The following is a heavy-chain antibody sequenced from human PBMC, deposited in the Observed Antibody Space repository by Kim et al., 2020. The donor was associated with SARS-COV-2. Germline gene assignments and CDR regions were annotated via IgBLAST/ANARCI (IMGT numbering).Heavy chain of an antibody. Sequence: SVKVSCKASGGTFSSYTISWVRQAPGQGLEWMGRIIPILGIANYAQKFQGRVTITADKSTSTAYMELSSLRSEDTAVYYCARARNYDILTGYYSYYYYGMDVWGQGTTVTVSS. J-gene: IGHJ6*02. V-gene: IGHV1-69*02. CDR1: GGTFSSYT. CDR3: ARARNYDILTGYYSYYYYGMDV. D-gene: IGHD3-9*01. CDR2: IIPILGIA.